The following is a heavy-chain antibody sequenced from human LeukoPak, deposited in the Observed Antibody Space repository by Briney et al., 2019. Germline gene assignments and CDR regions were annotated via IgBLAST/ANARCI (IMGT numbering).Heavy chain of an antibody. CDR1: GYIFTSYG. J-gene: IGHJ5*02. V-gene: IGHV1-18*01. D-gene: IGHD3-16*02. Sequence: ASVKVSCKASGYIFTSYGISWVRQAPGQGLEWMGWISAYNGNTNYAQKLQGRVTMTTDTSTSTAYMELRSLRSDDTAVYYCARDNSVGDIAWWFDPWGQGTLVTVSS. CDR3: ARDNSVGDIAWWFDP. CDR2: ISAYNGNT.